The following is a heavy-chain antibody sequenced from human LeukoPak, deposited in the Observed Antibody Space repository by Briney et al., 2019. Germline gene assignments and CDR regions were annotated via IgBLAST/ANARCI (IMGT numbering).Heavy chain of an antibody. Sequence: GASVKVSCKASGYTFTSYGISWVRQAPGQGLEWMGWISAYNGNTNYAQKLQGRVTMTTDTSTSTAYMELRSLRSDDTAVYYCARAPFWGYCSSTSCLPDYWGQGTLVTVSS. D-gene: IGHD2-2*01. CDR3: ARAPFWGYCSSTSCLPDY. V-gene: IGHV1-18*01. J-gene: IGHJ4*02. CDR2: ISAYNGNT. CDR1: GYTFTSYG.